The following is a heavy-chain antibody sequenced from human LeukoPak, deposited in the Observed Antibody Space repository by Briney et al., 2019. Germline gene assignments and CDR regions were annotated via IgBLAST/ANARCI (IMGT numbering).Heavy chain of an antibody. CDR1: GGSFSSYY. V-gene: IGHV4-34*01. D-gene: IGHD2/OR15-2a*01. Sequence: PSETLSLTCAVDGGSFSSYYWSWIRQPPGKGLEWIGEINHSGSTNYNPSLKSRVTISVDTSKNQFSLNLSSVTAADTAVYYCARGQEFTDYWGQGTLVTVSS. CDR3: ARGQEFTDY. J-gene: IGHJ4*02. CDR2: INHSGST.